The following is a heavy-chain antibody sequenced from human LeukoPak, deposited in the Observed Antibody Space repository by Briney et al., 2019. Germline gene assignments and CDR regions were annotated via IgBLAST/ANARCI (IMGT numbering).Heavy chain of an antibody. J-gene: IGHJ4*02. Sequence: GGSLRLSCAASGFTFTNDFMTWVRQAPGKGLEWVANMKVDGSDIHYVDSVKGRFTISRDNAKNSLYLQMNSLRAEDTAVYYCASDFWSGYSDYWGQGTLVTVSS. CDR3: ASDFWSGYSDY. V-gene: IGHV3-7*01. D-gene: IGHD3-3*01. CDR2: MKVDGSDI. CDR1: GFTFTNDF.